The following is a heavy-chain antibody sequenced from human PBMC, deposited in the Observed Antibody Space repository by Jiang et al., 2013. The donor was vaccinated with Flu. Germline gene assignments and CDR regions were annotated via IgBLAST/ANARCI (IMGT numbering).Heavy chain of an antibody. D-gene: IGHD3-22*01. CDR3: ARGRDSSGYYYSWFDP. CDR1: GTFSSYA. V-gene: IGHV1-69*06. CDR2: IIPIFGTA. J-gene: IGHJ5*02. Sequence: GTFSSYAISWVRQAPGQGLEWMGGIIPIFGTANYAQKFQGRVTITADKSTSTAYMELSSLRSEDTAVYYCARGRDSSGYYYSWFDPWGQGTLVTVSS.